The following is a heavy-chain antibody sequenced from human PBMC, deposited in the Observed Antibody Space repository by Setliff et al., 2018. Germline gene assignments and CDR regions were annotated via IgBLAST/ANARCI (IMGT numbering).Heavy chain of an antibody. J-gene: IGHJ4*02. CDR1: GYIFTDYY. Sequence: ASVKVSCKASGYIFTDYYMHWVRQAPGQELGWMGRINPNSGGTNYALKLQDRVIMTADTSTNTVYLDLRSLRSDDSAMYYCTRGQRAWSYWGQGTLVTVSS. V-gene: IGHV1-2*06. CDR2: INPNSGGT. CDR3: TRGQRAWSY. D-gene: IGHD6-19*01.